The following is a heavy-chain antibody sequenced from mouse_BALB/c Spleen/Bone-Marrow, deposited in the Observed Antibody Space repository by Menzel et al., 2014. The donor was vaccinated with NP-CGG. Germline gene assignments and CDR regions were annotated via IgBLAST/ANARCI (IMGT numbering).Heavy chain of an antibody. V-gene: IGHV1-7*01. D-gene: IGHD2-4*01. CDR2: IYPSTGYT. Sequence: VQRVESGAELAKPGASVKMSCKASGSTFTSYWMHWVKQRPGQGLEWIGYIYPSTGYTEYNQKFKDKVTLTADKSSSTAYMQPSSLTSEDSAVYYCARDDYAYWGQGTLVTVSA. J-gene: IGHJ3*01. CDR3: ARDDYAY. CDR1: GSTFTSYW.